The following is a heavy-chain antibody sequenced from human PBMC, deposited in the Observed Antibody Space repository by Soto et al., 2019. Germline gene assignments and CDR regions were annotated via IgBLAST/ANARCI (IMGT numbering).Heavy chain of an antibody. J-gene: IGHJ6*02. CDR3: AKDRRYYYDSSGYYDV. CDR2: ISGSGGST. V-gene: IGHV3-23*01. D-gene: IGHD3-22*01. Sequence: GGSLRLSCAASGFTFSSYAMSWVRQAPGKGLVWVSAISGSGGSTYYADSVKGRFTISRDNSKNTLYLQMNSLRAEDTAVYYCAKDRRYYYDSSGYYDVWGQGTTVTVSS. CDR1: GFTFSSYA.